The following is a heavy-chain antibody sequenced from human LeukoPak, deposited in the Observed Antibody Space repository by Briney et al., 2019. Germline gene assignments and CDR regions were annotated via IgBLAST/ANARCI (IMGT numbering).Heavy chain of an antibody. V-gene: IGHV1-2*02. D-gene: IGHD6-19*01. CDR2: ISPNSDDT. CDR1: GYSFSGYY. CDR3: AREVRTYNSGRTLYLDY. J-gene: IGHJ4*02. Sequence: ASVKVSCEASGYSFSGYYIHWVRQAPGQGLEWMGCISPNSDDTKFAQKFRGRVTLTRDTSISTAYMDLSSLRSDDTAVYYCAREVRTYNSGRTLYLDYWGQGTLVTVSS.